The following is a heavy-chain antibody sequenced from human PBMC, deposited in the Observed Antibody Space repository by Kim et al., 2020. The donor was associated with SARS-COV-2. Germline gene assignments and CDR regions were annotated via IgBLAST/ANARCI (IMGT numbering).Heavy chain of an antibody. CDR2: IYYSGST. V-gene: IGHV4-59*01. CDR3: ARDHREWLQYTANWYFDL. J-gene: IGHJ2*01. Sequence: SETLSLTCTVSGGSISSYYCSWIRQPPGKGLEWIGYIYYSGSTNYNPSLKRRVTISVDTSKNQFSLKLSSVTAADAAVYYCARDHREWLQYTANWYFDLWGRGTLVTVSS. D-gene: IGHD3-3*01. CDR1: GGSISSYY.